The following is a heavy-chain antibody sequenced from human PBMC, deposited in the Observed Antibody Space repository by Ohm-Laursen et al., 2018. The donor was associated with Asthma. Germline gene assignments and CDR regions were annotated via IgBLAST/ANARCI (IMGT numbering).Heavy chain of an antibody. J-gene: IGHJ4*02. CDR3: ARVPIDLFSGRPKVSFDY. V-gene: IGHV4-59*12. CDR1: GGSISSYY. D-gene: IGHD1-26*01. CDR2: IYYSGST. Sequence: GTLSLTCAVSGGSISSYYWSWIRQPPGKGLEWIGYIYYSGSTNYNPSLKSRVTISVDTSKNQFSLKLSSVTAADTAVYYCARVPIDLFSGRPKVSFDYWGQGTLVTVSS.